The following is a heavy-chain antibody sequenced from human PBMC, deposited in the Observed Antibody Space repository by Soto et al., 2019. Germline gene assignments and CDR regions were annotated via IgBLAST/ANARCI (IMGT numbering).Heavy chain of an antibody. V-gene: IGHV3-30*03. CDR3: VSDRGYGHASVPYS. Sequence: HAQLVESGGGVVQPGRSLRLSCAASGFAFSSYGMHWVRQAPGTGLEWVAVISYDGSLQHYADSVKGRFTISRDNSKNMVLLHMSSLRAEDTAVYYCVSDRGYGHASVPYSWGQGTLVSVSS. CDR2: ISYDGSLQ. D-gene: IGHD5-18*01. CDR1: GFAFSSYG. J-gene: IGHJ4*02.